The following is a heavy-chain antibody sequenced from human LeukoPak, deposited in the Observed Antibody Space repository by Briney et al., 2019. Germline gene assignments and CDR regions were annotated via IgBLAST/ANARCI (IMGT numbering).Heavy chain of an antibody. CDR1: GGSLTNYY. V-gene: IGHV4-59*01. J-gene: IGHJ6*03. CDR3: ARAGGSGSYYNGFYYYYYMDV. Sequence: SETLSLTCTVSGGSLTNYYWSWVRQPPGKGLEWIGYIYYSGDTKYNPSLKSRVTISLDTSKNQFSLKLNSVTAADTAVYYCARAGGSGSYYNGFYYYYYMDVWGKGTTVTVSS. D-gene: IGHD3-10*01. CDR2: IYYSGDT.